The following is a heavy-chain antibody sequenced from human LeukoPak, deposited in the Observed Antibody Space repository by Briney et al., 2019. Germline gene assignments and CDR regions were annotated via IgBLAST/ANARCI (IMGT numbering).Heavy chain of an antibody. CDR3: ARDAMVRGAPRAVGAFDI. CDR2: ISAYNGNT. V-gene: IGHV1-18*01. J-gene: IGHJ3*02. D-gene: IGHD3-10*01. CDR1: GYTFTSYG. Sequence: ASVKVSCKASGYTFTSYGISWVRQAPGQGLEWMGWISAYNGNTNYAQKLQGRVTMTTDTSTSTAYMELRSLRSDDTAVYYCARDAMVRGAPRAVGAFDIWGQGTMVTVSS.